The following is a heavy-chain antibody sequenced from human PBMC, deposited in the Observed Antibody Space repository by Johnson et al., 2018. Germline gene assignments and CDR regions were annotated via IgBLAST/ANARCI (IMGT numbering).Heavy chain of an antibody. Sequence: QVQLVQSGGGLVQPGGSLRLSCAASGFTFSIYNMNWVRQAPGKGLEWVAVTSYDGNNKYYADSVKGRFTISRDNSKNTLYLQINSLRTEDTAVYYCAGDRRDEEKFYNRDGWGKGTTVTVSS. CDR2: TSYDGNNK. J-gene: IGHJ6*04. D-gene: IGHD5-24*01. CDR3: AGDRRDEEKFYNRDG. V-gene: IGHV3-30*03. CDR1: GFTFSIYN.